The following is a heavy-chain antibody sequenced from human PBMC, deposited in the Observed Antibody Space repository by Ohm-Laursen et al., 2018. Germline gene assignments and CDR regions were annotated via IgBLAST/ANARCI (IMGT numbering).Heavy chain of an antibody. CDR1: GFTFSTSD. CDR3: ARIERERGAYDMDV. D-gene: IGHD1-26*01. Sequence: SLRLSCAASGFTFSTSDMHWVRQPTGKALEWVSAIGIAGDTYYSGSVKGRFTISRENAKNSLYLQMNSLRAEDTAVYYCARIERERGAYDMDVWGQGTTVTVSS. J-gene: IGHJ6*02. CDR2: IGIAGDT. V-gene: IGHV3-13*01.